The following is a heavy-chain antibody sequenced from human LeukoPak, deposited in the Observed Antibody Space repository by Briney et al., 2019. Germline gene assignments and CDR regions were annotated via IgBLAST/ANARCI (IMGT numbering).Heavy chain of an antibody. V-gene: IGHV1-69*06. J-gene: IGHJ5*02. CDR1: GGTFSSYA. CDR3: ATPALETIFGVVIPERWFDP. Sequence: SVKVSCKASGGTFSSYAISWVRQAPGQGLEWMGGIIPIFGTANYAQKFQGRVTMTADTSTDTAYMELSSLRSEDTAVYYCATPALETIFGVVIPERWFDPWGQGTLVTVSS. CDR2: IIPIFGTA. D-gene: IGHD3-3*01.